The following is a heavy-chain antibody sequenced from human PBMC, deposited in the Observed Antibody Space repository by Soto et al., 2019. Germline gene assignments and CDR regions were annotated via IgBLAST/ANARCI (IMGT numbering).Heavy chain of an antibody. J-gene: IGHJ5*02. CDR2: INTYNGNT. CDR3: XXXXXXXTYYNQYNWFDP. CDR1: GYTFTNYG. D-gene: IGHD3-10*01. Sequence: ASVKVSCKASGYTFTNYGISWVRQAPGQGLEWMGWINTYNGNTNHAQKLQGRVNMTTDTSTSTAYMELXXXXXXXXXXXXXXXXXXXXTYYNQYNWFDPWG. V-gene: IGHV1-18*01.